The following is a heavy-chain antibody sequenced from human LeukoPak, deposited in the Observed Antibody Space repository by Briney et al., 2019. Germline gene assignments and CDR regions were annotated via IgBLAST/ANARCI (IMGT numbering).Heavy chain of an antibody. CDR1: GFTFSSYS. CDR3: ARHVSRNIDY. D-gene: IGHD1-14*01. V-gene: IGHV3-21*01. J-gene: IGHJ4*01. Sequence: GGSLRLSRAASGFTFSSYSMNWVRQAPGKGLEWVASISSSSSYIYYADSVKGRFTISRDNAKISLYLQMNSLRAEDTAVYYCARHVSRNIDYWGHGTLVTVSS. CDR2: ISSSSSYI.